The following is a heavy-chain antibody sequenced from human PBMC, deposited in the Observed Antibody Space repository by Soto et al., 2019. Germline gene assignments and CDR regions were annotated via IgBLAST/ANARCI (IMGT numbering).Heavy chain of an antibody. CDR2: IYYSGST. Sequence: SETLSLTCTVSGGSISSGDYYWSWIRQPPGKGLEWIGYIYYSGSTYYNPSLKSRVTISVDTSKNQFSLKLSSVTAADTAVYYCARDGNNSGSPYGWGQGTLVTVSS. CDR1: GGSISSGDYY. D-gene: IGHD3-22*01. V-gene: IGHV4-30-4*01. J-gene: IGHJ4*02. CDR3: ARDGNNSGSPYG.